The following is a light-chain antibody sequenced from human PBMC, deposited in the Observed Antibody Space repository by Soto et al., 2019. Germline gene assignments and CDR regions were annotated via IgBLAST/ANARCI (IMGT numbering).Light chain of an antibody. CDR1: QTVNNY. J-gene: IGKJ5*01. CDR3: QQRRSWPIT. Sequence: EIVLTQSPATLSLSPGERATLSCRASQTVNNYLAWYQQKPGQAPRLLIYDASNRATGIPARFSGSGSATDFTLTISSQEPEDFAVYYCQQRRSWPITFGQGTRLEI. CDR2: DAS. V-gene: IGKV3-11*01.